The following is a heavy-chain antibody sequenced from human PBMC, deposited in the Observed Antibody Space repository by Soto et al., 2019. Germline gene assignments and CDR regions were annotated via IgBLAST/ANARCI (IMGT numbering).Heavy chain of an antibody. CDR1: GFAFSSYA. CDR2: VSGSGSST. D-gene: IGHD2-21*02. V-gene: IGHV3-23*01. J-gene: IGHJ4*02. Sequence: GGSLRLSCAVSGFAFSSYAMSWVRQAPGKGLEWVSGVSGSGSSTYYADSVKGRFTISRDNSKNTLYLQMNSLRAEDTAVYYCAKGTAPAVGIFDCCGQGTLVTVYS. CDR3: AKGTAPAVGIFDC.